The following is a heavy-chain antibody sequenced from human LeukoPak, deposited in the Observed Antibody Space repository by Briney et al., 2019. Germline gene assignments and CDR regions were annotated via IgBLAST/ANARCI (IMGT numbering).Heavy chain of an antibody. CDR3: ARLSQFGVLRFSYYMDV. CDR2: IYHSGST. D-gene: IGHD3-3*01. CDR1: GFTFSSYG. J-gene: IGHJ6*03. Sequence: GSLRLSCAASGFTFSSYGMSWIRQPPGKGLEWIGSIYHSGSTYYNPSLKSRVTISVDTSKNQFSLKLSSVTAADTAVYYCARLSQFGVLRFSYYMDVWGKGTTVTVSS. V-gene: IGHV4-38-2*01.